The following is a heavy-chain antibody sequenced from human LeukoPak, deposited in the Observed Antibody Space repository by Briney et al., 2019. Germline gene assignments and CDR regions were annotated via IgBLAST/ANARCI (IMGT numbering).Heavy chain of an antibody. Sequence: GGSLRLSCAASGFTFNNYAMTWVRQAPGKGLEWVAALSGSGGSTYYAASVKDRFTISRDNSKNTLYLQMSSLRAEDTAVYYCAKDFYFDSSGHYGDWGQETLVTVSS. D-gene: IGHD3-22*01. J-gene: IGHJ4*02. CDR2: LSGSGGST. CDR3: AKDFYFDSSGHYGD. V-gene: IGHV3-23*01. CDR1: GFTFNNYA.